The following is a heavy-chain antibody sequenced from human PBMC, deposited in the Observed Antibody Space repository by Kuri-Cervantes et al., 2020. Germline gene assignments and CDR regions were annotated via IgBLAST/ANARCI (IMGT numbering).Heavy chain of an antibody. CDR3: ARDHRYSYGLFDDAFDI. D-gene: IGHD5-18*01. Sequence: GGSLRLSCAASGFTFSSYWMTWVRQAPGKGLEWVANIKEDGSEKYYVDPVKGRFTVSRDNAKNSLYLQMNNLRAEDTAVYYCARDHRYSYGLFDDAFDIWGQGTMVTVSS. V-gene: IGHV3-7*01. J-gene: IGHJ3*02. CDR1: GFTFSSYW. CDR2: IKEDGSEK.